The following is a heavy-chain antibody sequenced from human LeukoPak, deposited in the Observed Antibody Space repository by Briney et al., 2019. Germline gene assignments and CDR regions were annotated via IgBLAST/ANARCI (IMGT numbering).Heavy chain of an antibody. CDR1: GVSISSGSYY. CDR2: IYTSGST. Sequence: SSETLSLTCTVSGVSISSGSYYWSWIRQPAGKGLEWIGRIYTSGSTNYNPSLKSRVTILVDTSKNQFSLKLSSVTAADTAVYYCARDVGFGEFWFDPWGQGTLVTVSS. CDR3: ARDVGFGEFWFDP. J-gene: IGHJ5*02. V-gene: IGHV4-61*02. D-gene: IGHD3-10*01.